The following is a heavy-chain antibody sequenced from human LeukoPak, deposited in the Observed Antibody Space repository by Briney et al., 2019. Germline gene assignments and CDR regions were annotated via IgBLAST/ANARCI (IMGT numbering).Heavy chain of an antibody. Sequence: GGSLRLSCAASGFNFTASAMHWVRQASGKGLEWVGRIRSKPNNYATAYAVSVEGRFTISRDDLKKTTYLQMNSLRTEDTAIYYCTGPELDYWGQGTLVTVS. V-gene: IGHV3-73*01. CDR1: GFNFTASA. J-gene: IGHJ4*02. CDR3: TGPELDY. CDR2: IRSKPNNYAT.